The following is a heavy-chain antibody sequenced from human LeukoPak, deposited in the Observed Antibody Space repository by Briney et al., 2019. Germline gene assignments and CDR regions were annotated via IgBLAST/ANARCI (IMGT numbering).Heavy chain of an antibody. CDR2: IYWNDDE. J-gene: IGHJ4*02. D-gene: IGHD3-22*01. CDR3: ARSSNYYESSGYLYDY. V-gene: IGHV2-5*01. CDR1: GFSLTTRAMG. Sequence: SGPTLVKPPPTLTLTCTFSGFSLTTRAMGVGWIRQPPGKALEWLSLIYWNDDERYNPSLKSGLTITKDTSKNQVVLTMTNVDPVDTATYYCARSSNYYESSGYLYDYWGQGTLVTVSS.